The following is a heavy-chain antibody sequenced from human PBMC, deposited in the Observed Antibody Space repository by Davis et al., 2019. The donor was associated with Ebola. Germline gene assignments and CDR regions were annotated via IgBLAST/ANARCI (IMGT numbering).Heavy chain of an antibody. CDR3: ARGTVVVPAAIGDYYYGMDV. CDR1: GGSISSSNW. CDR2: IYHSGST. V-gene: IGHV4-4*02. Sequence: SETLSLTCAVSGGSISSSNWWRWVRQPPGKGLEWIGEIYHSGSTNYNPSLKSRVTISVDTSKNQFSLKLSSVTAADTAVYYCARGTVVVPAAIGDYYYGMDVWGQGTTVTVSS. D-gene: IGHD2-2*01. J-gene: IGHJ6*02.